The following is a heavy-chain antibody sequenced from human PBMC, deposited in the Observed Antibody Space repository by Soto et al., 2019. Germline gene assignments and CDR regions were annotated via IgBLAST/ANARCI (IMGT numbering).Heavy chain of an antibody. Sequence: SLRLSCADSGFNFDEFAMHWVRQAPGKGLEWVSGLTWNSGSRGYADSVKGLFTISRDNAKTSLYLQMNILRVEDTAVYYCVKDRKRGCCCGSDYYFDQWGQGTLVTVSS. J-gene: IGHJ4*02. CDR1: GFNFDEFA. CDR3: VKDRKRGCCCGSDYYFDQ. D-gene: IGHD2-21*02. CDR2: LTWNSGSR. V-gene: IGHV3-9*01.